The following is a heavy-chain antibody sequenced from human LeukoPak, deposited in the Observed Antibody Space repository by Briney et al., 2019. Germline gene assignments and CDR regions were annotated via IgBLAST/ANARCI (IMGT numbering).Heavy chain of an antibody. J-gene: IGHJ4*02. Sequence: SETLSLTCTVSGGSISSYYWSWIRQPAGKGLEWIGRIYTSGSTNYNPSLESRVTMSLDTSKNQFSLKLSSVTAADTAVFYCARDSAAGTVDYWGQGTLVTVSS. D-gene: IGHD6-13*01. CDR3: ARDSAAGTVDY. V-gene: IGHV4-4*07. CDR1: GGSISSYY. CDR2: IYTSGST.